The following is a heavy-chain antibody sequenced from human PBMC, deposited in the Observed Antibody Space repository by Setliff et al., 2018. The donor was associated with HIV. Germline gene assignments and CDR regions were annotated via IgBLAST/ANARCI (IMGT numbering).Heavy chain of an antibody. Sequence: PGESLKISCAASGFTFSGAEIHWVRQASGKGLEWVGRIRSKADKYATDYGASAKGRFTISRDDSKKTAFLQIDSLHSGDTASYYCGRHVDGYCSATSCIVMSWDWGQGTLVTVSS. J-gene: IGHJ4*02. V-gene: IGHV3-73*01. D-gene: IGHD2-2*01. CDR3: GRHVDGYCSATSCIVMSWD. CDR2: IRSKADKYAT. CDR1: GFTFSGAE.